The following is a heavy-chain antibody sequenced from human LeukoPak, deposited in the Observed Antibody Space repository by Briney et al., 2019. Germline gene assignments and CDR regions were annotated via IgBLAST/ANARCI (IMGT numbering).Heavy chain of an antibody. CDR1: GFTFSSYA. D-gene: IGHD2-2*01. J-gene: IGHJ4*02. V-gene: IGHV3-23*01. Sequence: GGSLRLSCAASGFTFSSYAMSWVRQAPGKGLEWVSAISGSGGSTYYTDSVKGRFTISRDNSKNTLYLQMNSLRAEDTAVYYCANTQYQLLPTTFDYWGQGTLVTVSS. CDR3: ANTQYQLLPTTFDY. CDR2: ISGSGGST.